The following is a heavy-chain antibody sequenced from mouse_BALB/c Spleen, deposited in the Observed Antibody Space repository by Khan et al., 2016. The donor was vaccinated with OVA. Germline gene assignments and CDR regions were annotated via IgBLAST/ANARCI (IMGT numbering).Heavy chain of an antibody. J-gene: IGHJ2*01. CDR3: AITARIKY. V-gene: IGHV3-2*02. D-gene: IGHD1-2*01. Sequence: EVQLQESGPGLVKPSQSLSLTCTVTGFSITSGYGWNWLRPFPGNKLEWMGYISYSGSTTYNPSLKSRISITRDPSKNQFFLPWNCVTTEDTATYYCAITARIKYWGQGTTLTVSS. CDR1: GFSITSGYG. CDR2: ISYSGST.